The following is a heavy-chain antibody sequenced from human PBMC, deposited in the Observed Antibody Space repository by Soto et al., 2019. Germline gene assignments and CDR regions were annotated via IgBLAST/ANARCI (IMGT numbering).Heavy chain of an antibody. CDR2: IWYDGSNK. Sequence: GGSLRLSCAASGFTFSSYVMHWVRQAPGKGLEWVAVIWYDGSNKYYADSVKGRFTISRDNSKNTLYLQMNSLRAEDTAVYYCARDRNDFWSGYYEPLLFDPWGQGTLVTVSS. D-gene: IGHD3-3*01. CDR1: GFTFSSYV. CDR3: ARDRNDFWSGYYEPLLFDP. J-gene: IGHJ5*02. V-gene: IGHV3-33*01.